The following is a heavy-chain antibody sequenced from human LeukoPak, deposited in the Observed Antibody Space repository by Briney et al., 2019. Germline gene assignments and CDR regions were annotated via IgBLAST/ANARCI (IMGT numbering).Heavy chain of an antibody. V-gene: IGHV1-18*01. D-gene: IGHD4-17*01. Sequence: ASVKVSCKASGGTFSSYGISWVRQAPGQGLEWMGWISAYNGNTNYAQKLQGRVTMTTDTSTSTAYMELRSLRSDDTAVYYCARGIYGRPYDAFDIWGQGTMVTISS. J-gene: IGHJ3*02. CDR1: GGTFSSYG. CDR3: ARGIYGRPYDAFDI. CDR2: ISAYNGNT.